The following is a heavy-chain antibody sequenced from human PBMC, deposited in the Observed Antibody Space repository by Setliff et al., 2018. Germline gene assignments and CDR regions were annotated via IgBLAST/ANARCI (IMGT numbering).Heavy chain of an antibody. CDR2: ISHSGST. V-gene: IGHV4-38-2*02. CDR3: AGGRRYDYGWDFDY. CDR1: GYSISSGHY. D-gene: IGHD4-17*01. Sequence: SETLSLTCTVSGYSISSGHYWGWIRQPPGKGLEWIGSISHSGSTYYNPSLRSRVTISLDTSKNQFSPKLISVTAAETAVYYCAGGRRYDYGWDFDYWGQGTLVTVSS. J-gene: IGHJ4*02.